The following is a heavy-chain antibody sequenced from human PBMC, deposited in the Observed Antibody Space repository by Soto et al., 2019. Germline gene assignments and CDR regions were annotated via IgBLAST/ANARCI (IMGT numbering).Heavy chain of an antibody. CDR1: GFTFTSSA. CDR2: IVVGSGNT. J-gene: IGHJ6*02. V-gene: IGHV1-58*01. CDR3: AADTAAPYPYYYYGMDV. D-gene: IGHD2-2*01. Sequence: QMQLVQSGHEVKKPGTSVKVSCKASGFTFTSSAVQWVRQARGQRLEWIGWIVVGSGNTNYAQKFQERVTITRDMSTSTAYMELSSLRSEDTAVYYCAADTAAPYPYYYYGMDVWGQGTTVTVSS.